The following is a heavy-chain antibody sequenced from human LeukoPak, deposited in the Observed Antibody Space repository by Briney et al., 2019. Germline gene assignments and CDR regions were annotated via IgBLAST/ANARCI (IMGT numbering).Heavy chain of an antibody. J-gene: IGHJ4*02. V-gene: IGHV3-30*02. CDR1: GFTFSSYG. D-gene: IGHD6-25*01. Sequence: GGSLRLSCAASGFTFSSYGMHWVRQAPSKGLEWVAFIRYDGSNKYYADSVKGRFTISRDNSKNTLYLQMNSLRAEDTAVYYCAKDGRPKQRAYFDYWGQGTLVTVSS. CDR3: AKDGRPKQRAYFDY. CDR2: IRYDGSNK.